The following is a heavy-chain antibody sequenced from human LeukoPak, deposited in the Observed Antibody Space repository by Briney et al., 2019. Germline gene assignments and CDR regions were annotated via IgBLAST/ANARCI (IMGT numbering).Heavy chain of an antibody. J-gene: IGHJ5*02. D-gene: IGHD4-11*01. CDR2: IYYGGST. V-gene: IGHV4-59*01. CDR3: ARDHDYNNRFDP. CDR1: GGSIGRFY. Sequence: SETLSLTCTVSGGSIGRFYWNWIRQPPGKGLEWIGYIYYGGSTKYNPSLKSRVTMSVDTSKNQFSLKLNSVTAADTAVYYCARDHDYNNRFDPWGQGTLVTVSS.